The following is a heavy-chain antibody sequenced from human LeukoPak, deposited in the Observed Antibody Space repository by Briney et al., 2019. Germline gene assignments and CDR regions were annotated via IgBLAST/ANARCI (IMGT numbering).Heavy chain of an antibody. CDR3: AKDGQQLGPAAFDI. D-gene: IGHD6-13*01. J-gene: IGHJ3*02. CDR1: GFSFSGYA. V-gene: IGHV3-23*01. CDR2: VSDSGVNT. Sequence: GGSLRLSCEASGFSFSGYAMSWVRQAPGKGLDWVSGVSDSGVNTYYADSVKGRFTISRDNSKYTLFLQMNSLGAEDTAIYYCAKDGQQLGPAAFDIWGQGTMVTVSS.